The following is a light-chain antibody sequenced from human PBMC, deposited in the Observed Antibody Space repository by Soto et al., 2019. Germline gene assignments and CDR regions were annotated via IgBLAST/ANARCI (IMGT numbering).Light chain of an antibody. CDR2: EVS. CDR1: SSDVGGYDY. V-gene: IGLV2-14*01. CDR3: SSYSISTAYL. J-gene: IGLJ1*01. Sequence: SALTQPASVYGSPGQSLNISCTGTSSDVGGYDYVSWYQLHPGKAPKLMVFEVSNRPSGVSYRFSGSKSGNTASLTISGLQAEDEADYFCSSYSISTAYLFGTGTKV.